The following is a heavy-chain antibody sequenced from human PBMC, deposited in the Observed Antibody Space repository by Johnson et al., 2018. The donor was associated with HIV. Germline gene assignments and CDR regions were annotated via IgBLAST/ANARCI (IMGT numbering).Heavy chain of an antibody. V-gene: IGHV3-30-3*01. Sequence: QVQLVESGGGVVQPGRSLRLSCAASGFIFSSYTIHWVRQAPGKGLEWVAVILYDGDNKYYADSVKGRFTISRDNAKNSLYLQMNSLRADDTAVYYCAREGPSERAGFDIWGQGTMVTVSS. J-gene: IGHJ3*02. CDR1: GFIFSSYT. CDR3: AREGPSERAGFDI. CDR2: ILYDGDNK.